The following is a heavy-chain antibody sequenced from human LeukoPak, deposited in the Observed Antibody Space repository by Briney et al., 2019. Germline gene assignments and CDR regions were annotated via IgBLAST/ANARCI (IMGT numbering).Heavy chain of an antibody. D-gene: IGHD6-19*01. J-gene: IGHJ4*02. CDR3: ARDEVIAVAGTREPAFDY. Sequence: PGGSLRLSCAASGFTFSSYEMNWARQAPGKGLEWVSYISSSGSTIYYADSVKGRFTISRDNAKNSLYLQMNSLRAEDTAVYYCARDEVIAVAGTREPAFDYWGQGTLVTVSS. CDR1: GFTFSSYE. CDR2: ISSSGSTI. V-gene: IGHV3-48*03.